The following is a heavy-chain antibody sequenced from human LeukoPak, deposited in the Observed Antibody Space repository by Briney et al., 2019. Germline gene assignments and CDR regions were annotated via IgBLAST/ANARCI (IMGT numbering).Heavy chain of an antibody. D-gene: IGHD2-2*01. CDR1: GYTFTGYY. V-gene: IGHV1-2*02. CDR2: INPNSGGT. Sequence: ASVKVSCKASGYTFTGYYMHWVRQAPGQGLEWMGWINPNSGGTNYAKKFQGRVTMTRDTSISTAYMELSRLRSDDTAVYYCARVCGGRSSTSNHFDYWGQGTLVTVSS. J-gene: IGHJ4*02. CDR3: ARVCGGRSSTSNHFDY.